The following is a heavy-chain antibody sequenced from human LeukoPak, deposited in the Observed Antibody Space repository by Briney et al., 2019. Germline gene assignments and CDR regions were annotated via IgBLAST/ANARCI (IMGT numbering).Heavy chain of an antibody. V-gene: IGHV1-2*02. J-gene: IGHJ6*02. CDR1: GFTFTDHY. CDR2: IGPHSTFT. Sequence: GASVKVSCKSSGFTFTDHYIHWVRQGPGQGLEWMGYIGPHSTFTSSPQEFQGRVTMTRDASMSTAYMELTRLTPDDTAVYYCARDEPQQLVSPYYYYGMDVWGQGTTVTVSS. D-gene: IGHD6-13*01. CDR3: ARDEPQQLVSPYYYYGMDV.